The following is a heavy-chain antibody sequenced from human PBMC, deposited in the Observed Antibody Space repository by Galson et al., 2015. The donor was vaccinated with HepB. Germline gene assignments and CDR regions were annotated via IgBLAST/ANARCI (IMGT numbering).Heavy chain of an antibody. CDR2: ISYDGSNK. D-gene: IGHD2-2*01. CDR1: GFTFSSYG. CDR3: ARGRVVVMEFDY. V-gene: IGHV3-30*03. Sequence: SLRLSCAASGFTFSSYGMHWVRQAPGKGLEWVAVISYDGSNKYYADSVKGRFTISRDNSKNTLYLQMNSLRAEDTAVYYCARGRVVVMEFDYWGQGTLVTVSS. J-gene: IGHJ4*02.